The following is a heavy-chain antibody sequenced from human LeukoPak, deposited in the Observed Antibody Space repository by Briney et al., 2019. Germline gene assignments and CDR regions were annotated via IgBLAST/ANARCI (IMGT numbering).Heavy chain of an antibody. CDR2: ISAYNGNT. CDR3: ARMGEYIVVVVAATPFDY. V-gene: IGHV1-18*04. J-gene: IGHJ4*02. Sequence: ASVKVSCKASGYTFTSYGISWVRQAPGQGLEWMGWISAYNGNTNYAQKHQGRVTMTTDTSTSTAYMELRSLRSDDTAVYYCARMGEYIVVVVAATPFDYWGQGTLVTVSS. D-gene: IGHD2-15*01. CDR1: GYTFTSYG.